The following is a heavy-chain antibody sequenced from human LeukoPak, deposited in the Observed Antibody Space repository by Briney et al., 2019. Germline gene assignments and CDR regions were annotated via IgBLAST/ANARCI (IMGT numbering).Heavy chain of an antibody. D-gene: IGHD3-22*01. J-gene: IGHJ4*02. Sequence: GGSPRLSCAVSGFTVNSNDMGWVRQAPGKGLEWVSFIYSGGGTYYADSVKGRFTISRDNSKGTLYLQMNSLRAEDTAVYYCAKGTSSGYYYYFDYWGQGTLVTVSS. CDR3: AKGTSSGYYYYFDY. CDR1: GFTVNSND. V-gene: IGHV3-53*01. CDR2: IYSGGGT.